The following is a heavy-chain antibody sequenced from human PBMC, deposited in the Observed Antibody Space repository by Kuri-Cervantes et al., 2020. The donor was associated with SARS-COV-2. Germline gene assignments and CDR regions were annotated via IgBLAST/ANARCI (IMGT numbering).Heavy chain of an antibody. D-gene: IGHD1-1*01. CDR3: VRDGDHWNFDY. J-gene: IGHJ4*02. Sequence: GESLKIPCAASGFTFSGHWIHWVRQAPGKGLVWVSRNNPDGSYTNNADSVKGRFTLSRDNTKNMLFLRMNSLRAEDTAVYYCVRDGDHWNFDYWGQGTLVTVSS. V-gene: IGHV3-74*01. CDR2: NNPDGSYT. CDR1: GFTFSGHW.